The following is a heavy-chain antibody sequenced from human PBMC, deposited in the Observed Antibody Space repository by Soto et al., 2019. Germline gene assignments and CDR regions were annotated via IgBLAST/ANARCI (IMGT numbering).Heavy chain of an antibody. J-gene: IGHJ4*02. Sequence: GGSLRLSCAASGFSFSSYGMQWVRQAPGKGLEWVAVISYDGSNKYYADSVKDRFTISRDNSKKTLYLQMNSLRADDTAVYYCLPGQYFFHYRGQATLVTVSS. CDR3: LPGQYFFHY. CDR1: GFSFSSYG. V-gene: IGHV3-30*03. CDR2: ISYDGSNK.